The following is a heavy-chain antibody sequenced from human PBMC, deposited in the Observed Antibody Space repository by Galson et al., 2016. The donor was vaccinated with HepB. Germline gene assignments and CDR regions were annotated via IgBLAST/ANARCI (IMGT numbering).Heavy chain of an antibody. CDR2: ISYDGIKK. Sequence: SLRLSCAASGFTFSSHGMHWVRQAPGKGLEWVTFISYDGIKKYYADSLKGRFTISRENSKNTLYLHVNSLRAEDTAVYYCAKDREQYPYFDILTGYFEHWGQGTLVTVSS. CDR1: GFTFSSHG. CDR3: AKDREQYPYFDILTGYFEH. V-gene: IGHV3-30*18. J-gene: IGHJ4*02. D-gene: IGHD3-9*01.